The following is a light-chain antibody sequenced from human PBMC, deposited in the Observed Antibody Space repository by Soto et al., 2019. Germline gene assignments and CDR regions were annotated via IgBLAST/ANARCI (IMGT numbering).Light chain of an antibody. CDR2: DAS. J-gene: IGKJ1*01. V-gene: IGKV3-20*01. Sequence: EFVLTQSPGTLSLSPGERATLSCRASQTVRNNYLAWYQQKPGQAPRLLIYDASSRATGIPDRFSGSGSGTDFTLIINRLEPEDFAVYYCQQYGRSSRTSGQVAKVDIK. CDR1: QTVRNNY. CDR3: QQYGRSSRT.